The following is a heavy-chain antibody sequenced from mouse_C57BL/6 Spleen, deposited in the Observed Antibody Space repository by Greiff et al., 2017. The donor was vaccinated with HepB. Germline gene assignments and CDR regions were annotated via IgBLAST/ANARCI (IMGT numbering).Heavy chain of an antibody. V-gene: IGHV1-64*01. CDR3: ARENDGYYGGYFDV. D-gene: IGHD2-3*01. CDR1: GYTFTSYW. CDR2: IHPNSGST. J-gene: IGHJ1*03. Sequence: QVQLQQSGAELVKPGASVKLSCKASGYTFTSYWMHWVKQRPGQGLEWIGMIHPNSGSTNYNEKFKSKATLTVDKSSSTAYMQLSSLTSEDSAVYYCARENDGYYGGYFDVWGTGTTVTVSS.